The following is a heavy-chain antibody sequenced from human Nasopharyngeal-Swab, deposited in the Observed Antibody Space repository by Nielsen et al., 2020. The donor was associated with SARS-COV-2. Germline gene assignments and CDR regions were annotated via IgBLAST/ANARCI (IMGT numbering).Heavy chain of an antibody. V-gene: IGHV1-2*02. CDR1: GYTFTDYY. D-gene: IGHD3-22*01. J-gene: IGHJ4*02. CDR2: INPDSGDT. CDR3: ARDYYDNYDSDY. Sequence: GESLKISCKTSGYTFTDYYIHWVRQVPGQGPEWVGCINPDSGDTKYAQKFQGRVTVTRDTSRSTAYIQLSRLRSDDTAVYYCARDYYDNYDSDYWGQGTLVTVSS.